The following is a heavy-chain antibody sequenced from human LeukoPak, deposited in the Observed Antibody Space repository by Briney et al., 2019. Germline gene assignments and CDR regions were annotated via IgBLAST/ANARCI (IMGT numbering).Heavy chain of an antibody. CDR3: AKGYSYGSYYFDY. CDR1: GFTVSRNY. V-gene: IGHV3-53*05. Sequence: PGGSLRLSCAASGFTVSRNYMTWVRQAPGKGLEWVSVIYSGGSTYYADSVKGRFTISRDNSKNTLYLQMNSLRAEDTAVYYCAKGYSYGSYYFDYWGQGTLVTVSS. D-gene: IGHD5-18*01. J-gene: IGHJ4*02. CDR2: IYSGGST.